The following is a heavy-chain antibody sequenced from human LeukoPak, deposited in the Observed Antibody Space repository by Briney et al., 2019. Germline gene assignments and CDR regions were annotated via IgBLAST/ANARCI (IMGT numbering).Heavy chain of an antibody. D-gene: IGHD2/OR15-2a*01. CDR3: AKNLGRNKVGGQDY. V-gene: IGHV3-23*01. Sequence: GGSLRLSCSASGFTFSSYAVTWVRQAPGKGLEWVSGITGSGDTTFYADSVKGRFTISRDNSKNTLYLQMHSLRAEDTAIYYCAKNLGRNKVGGQDYWGQGTLVTVSS. J-gene: IGHJ4*02. CDR1: GFTFSSYA. CDR2: ITGSGDTT.